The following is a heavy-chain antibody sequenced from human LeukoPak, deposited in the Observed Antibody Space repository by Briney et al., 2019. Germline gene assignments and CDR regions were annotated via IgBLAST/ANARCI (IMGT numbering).Heavy chain of an antibody. CDR1: GFSFSTYG. CDR2: IWYDGSNK. Sequence: PGRSLRLSCAASGFSFSTYGMHWVRQAPGKGLEWVAVIWYDGSNKYYPDSVKGRFTISRDNSKNMVYLQMNSLRAEDTAVYYWVRGGGSCGGDRFLYFDNWGPGTLVTVSS. CDR3: VRGGGSCGGDRFLYFDN. J-gene: IGHJ4*02. D-gene: IGHD2-21*02. V-gene: IGHV3-33*01.